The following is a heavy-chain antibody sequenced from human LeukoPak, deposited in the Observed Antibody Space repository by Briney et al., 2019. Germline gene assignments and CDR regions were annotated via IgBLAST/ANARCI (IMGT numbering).Heavy chain of an antibody. J-gene: IGHJ4*02. CDR3: ARAITMVRGVSPSVELHKLCYFDY. V-gene: IGHV1-18*04. Sequence: GASVKVSCKASGYTFTSYGISWVRQAPGQGLEWMGWISAYNGNTNYAQKLQGRVTMTPDTSTSTAYMELRSLRSDDTAVYYCARAITMVRGVSPSVELHKLCYFDYWGQGTLVTVSS. D-gene: IGHD3-10*01. CDR2: ISAYNGNT. CDR1: GYTFTSYG.